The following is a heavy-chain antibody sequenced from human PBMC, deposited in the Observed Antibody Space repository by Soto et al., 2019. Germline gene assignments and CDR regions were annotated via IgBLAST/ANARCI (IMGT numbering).Heavy chain of an antibody. CDR2: ISGSGGST. Sequence: GGSLRLSCAASGFTFSSYAMSWVRQAPGKGLEWVSAISGSGGSTYYADSMKGRFTISRDNSKNTLYLQMNSLRAEDTAVYYCAKPSPRKMRIQLWHTLFDYWGQGTLVTVSS. J-gene: IGHJ4*02. D-gene: IGHD5-18*01. CDR1: GFTFSSYA. CDR3: AKPSPRKMRIQLWHTLFDY. V-gene: IGHV3-23*01.